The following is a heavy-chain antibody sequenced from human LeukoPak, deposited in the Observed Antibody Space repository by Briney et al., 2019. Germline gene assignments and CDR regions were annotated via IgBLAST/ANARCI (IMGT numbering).Heavy chain of an antibody. CDR2: IYTSGST. CDR3: ARVGYYYGSGSYYLDY. J-gene: IGHJ4*02. V-gene: IGHV4-4*07. Sequence: SETLSLTCTVSGGSISSYYWSWIRQPAGKGLEWIGRIYTSGSTNYNPSLKSRVTISGDTSKNQFSLKLSSVTAADTAVYYCARVGYYYGSGSYYLDYWGQGTLVTVSS. CDR1: GGSISSYY. D-gene: IGHD3-10*01.